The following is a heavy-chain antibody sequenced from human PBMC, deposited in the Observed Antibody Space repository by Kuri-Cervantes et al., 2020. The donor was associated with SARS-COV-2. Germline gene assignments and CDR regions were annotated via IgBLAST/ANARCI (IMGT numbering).Heavy chain of an antibody. CDR2: INHSGST. V-gene: IGHV4-34*01. CDR3: ARGPSFDAFDI. J-gene: IGHJ3*02. Sequence: ESLKISCAVYGGSFSGYYWSWIRQPPGKGLEWIGEINHSGSTNYNPSLKSRVTISVDTSKNQFSLKLSSATAADTAVYYCARGPSFDAFDIWGQGTMVTVSS. CDR1: GGSFSGYY.